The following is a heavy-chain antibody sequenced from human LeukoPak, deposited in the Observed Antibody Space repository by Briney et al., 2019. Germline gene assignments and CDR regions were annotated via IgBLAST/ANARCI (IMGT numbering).Heavy chain of an antibody. D-gene: IGHD4-17*01. CDR3: ARRIYGDYQDYFDY. J-gene: IGHJ4*02. V-gene: IGHV5-51*01. CDR2: IYPGDSDI. CDR1: GYTFTSYW. Sequence: GESLKISCKGSGYTFTSYWIGWVRQMPGEGLEWMGIIYPGDSDIRYNPSFQGQVIISADKSISTAYLQWSSLKASDTAMYYCARRIYGDYQDYFDYWGQGTLVTVSS.